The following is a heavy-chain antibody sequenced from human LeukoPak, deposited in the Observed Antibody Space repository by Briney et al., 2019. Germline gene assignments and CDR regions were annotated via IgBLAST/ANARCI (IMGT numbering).Heavy chain of an antibody. V-gene: IGHV1-69*01. CDR2: FIPIFGTA. J-gene: IGHJ3*02. Sequence: SSVRVSCKASGGTFGSYAISWVRQAPGQGLEWMGGFIPIFGTANYAQKFQGRVTITADESTSTAYMELSSLRSEDTAVYYCASGITIFGVPPSPPAFDIWGQGTMVTVSS. CDR3: ASGITIFGVPPSPPAFDI. D-gene: IGHD3-3*01. CDR1: GGTFGSYA.